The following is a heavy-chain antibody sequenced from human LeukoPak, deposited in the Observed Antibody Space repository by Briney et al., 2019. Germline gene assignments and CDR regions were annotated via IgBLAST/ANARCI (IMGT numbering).Heavy chain of an antibody. Sequence: GASVKVSCKASGCTFSSYAISWVRQAPGQGLEWMGGIIPIFGTANYAQKFQGRVTITTDESTSTAYMELSSLRSEDTAVYCCARSCSGGSCYVRWGQGTLVTVSS. CDR1: GCTFSSYA. CDR2: IIPIFGTA. D-gene: IGHD2-15*01. J-gene: IGHJ4*02. V-gene: IGHV1-69*05. CDR3: ARSCSGGSCYVR.